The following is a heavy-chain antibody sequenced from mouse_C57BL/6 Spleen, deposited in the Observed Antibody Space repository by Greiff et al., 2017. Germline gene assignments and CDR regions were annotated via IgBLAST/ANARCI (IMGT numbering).Heavy chain of an antibody. CDR2: INYDGSST. Sequence: DVKLVESEGGLVQPGSSMKLSCTASGFTFSDYYMAWVRQVPEKGLEWVANINYDGSSTYYLDSLKSRFIISRDNAKNILYLQMSSLKSEDTATYYCAREGSGYDFDYWGQGTTLTVSS. J-gene: IGHJ2*01. V-gene: IGHV5-16*01. CDR1: GFTFSDYY. D-gene: IGHD3-2*02. CDR3: AREGSGYDFDY.